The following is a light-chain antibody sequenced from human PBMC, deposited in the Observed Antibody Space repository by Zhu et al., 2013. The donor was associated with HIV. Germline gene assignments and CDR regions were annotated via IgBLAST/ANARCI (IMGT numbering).Light chain of an antibody. Sequence: QSALTQPASVSGSPGQSITISCTGTSSDVGGYNYVSWYQQHPGKAPKLIISDVSNRPSGVSSRFSGSKSGNTASLTISGLQADDEGDYYCGSYTSGSTLKVFGGGTKLTVL. CDR2: DVS. J-gene: IGLJ2*01. CDR1: SSDVGGYNY. V-gene: IGLV2-14*01. CDR3: GSYTSGSTLKV.